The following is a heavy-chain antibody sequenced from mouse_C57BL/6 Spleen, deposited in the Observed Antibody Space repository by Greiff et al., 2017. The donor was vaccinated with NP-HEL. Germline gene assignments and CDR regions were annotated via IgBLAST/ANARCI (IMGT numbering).Heavy chain of an antibody. Sequence: VKLVESGPGLVQPSQSLSITCTVSGFSLTSYGVHWVRQSPGTGLEWLGVIWRGGSTDYNAAFMSRLSITKDNSKSQVFFKMNSLQADDTAIYYCAKLPSDGYYASYWGQGTTLTVSS. CDR1: GFSLTSYG. CDR3: AKLPSDGYYASY. D-gene: IGHD2-3*01. V-gene: IGHV2-5*01. J-gene: IGHJ2*01. CDR2: IWRGGST.